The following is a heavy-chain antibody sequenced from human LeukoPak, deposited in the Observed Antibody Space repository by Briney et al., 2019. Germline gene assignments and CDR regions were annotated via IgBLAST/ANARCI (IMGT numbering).Heavy chain of an antibody. V-gene: IGHV3-74*01. CDR2: ILSDGNST. Sequence: GGSLRLSCAASGFTFTSYWMHWVRQAPGKGLVWVSRILSDGNSTSYADSVKGRFTISRDNAKNTVYLQMNSLRDEDTAVYYCAIQGGTVYWGQGTLVTVSS. D-gene: IGHD1-26*01. J-gene: IGHJ4*02. CDR1: GFTFTSYW. CDR3: AIQGGTVY.